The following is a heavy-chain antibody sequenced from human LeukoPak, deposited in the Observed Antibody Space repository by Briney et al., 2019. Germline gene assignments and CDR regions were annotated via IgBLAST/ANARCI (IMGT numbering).Heavy chain of an antibody. CDR3: ARYSTYCDFWSGYSNNWFDP. J-gene: IGHJ5*02. CDR1: GGSFSGYY. D-gene: IGHD3-3*01. Sequence: KPSETLSLTCAVYGGSFSGYYWSWIRQPPGKGLEWIGEINHSGSTNYNPSLKSRVTISVDTSKNQFSLKLSSVTAADTAVYYCARYSTYCDFWSGYSNNWFDPWGQGTLVTVSS. CDR2: INHSGST. V-gene: IGHV4-34*01.